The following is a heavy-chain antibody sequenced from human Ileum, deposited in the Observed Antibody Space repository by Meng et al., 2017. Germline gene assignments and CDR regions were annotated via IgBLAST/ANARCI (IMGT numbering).Heavy chain of an antibody. CDR2: IFYSANT. Sequence: SETLSLTCTVSGDSISSSPYYWPWIRQPPGKGLESIGYIFYSANTHYNPSVKSRVTISLDTSKNQFSLKLNSVTAADTAVYYCARYTRNLVRDTGPFWGQGTLVTVSS. J-gene: IGHJ4*02. CDR1: GDSISSSPYY. D-gene: IGHD1-1*01. V-gene: IGHV4-39*07. CDR3: ARYTRNLVRDTGPF.